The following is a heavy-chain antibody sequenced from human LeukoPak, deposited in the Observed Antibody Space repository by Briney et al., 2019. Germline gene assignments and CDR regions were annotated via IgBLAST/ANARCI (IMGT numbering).Heavy chain of an antibody. CDR1: GGTFSSYA. D-gene: IGHD4-11*01. CDR3: ARGPPHDYSNYWFDP. V-gene: IGHV1-69*05. J-gene: IGHJ5*02. CDR2: IIPIFGTA. Sequence: ASVKVSCKASGGTFSSYAISWVRQAPGQGLEWMGRIIPIFGTANYAQKFQGRVTITTDESTSTAYMELSSLTSEDTAVYYCARGPPHDYSNYWFDPWGQGTLVTVSS.